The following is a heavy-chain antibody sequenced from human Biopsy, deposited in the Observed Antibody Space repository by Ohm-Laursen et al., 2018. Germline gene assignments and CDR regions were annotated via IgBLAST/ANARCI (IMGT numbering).Heavy chain of an antibody. CDR2: IYYSVMT. J-gene: IGHJ6*02. V-gene: IGHV4-59*02. Sequence: GTLSLTWAVSGDSVTKYYWSWIRQPPGKGLEWIGHIYYSVMTNYNPSLQSRVSISVDTSRNQVSLTLSSVTAADTAVYYCARNSGILNYGNFKYYHYYGMDVWGQGTKVTVSS. CDR3: ARNSGILNYGNFKYYHYYGMDV. D-gene: IGHD4-11*01. CDR1: GDSVTKYY.